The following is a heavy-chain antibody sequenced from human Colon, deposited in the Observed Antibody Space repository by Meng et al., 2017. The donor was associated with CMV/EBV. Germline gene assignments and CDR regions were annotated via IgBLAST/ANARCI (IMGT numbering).Heavy chain of an antibody. CDR2: IYWNDDK. Sequence: FSLRTSGVGVGCIRQPPGKALEWLGIIYWNDDKRYTPSLKTRLTIIKDTSKNQVVLTMTNMDPVDTATYYCAHRQRLEWFREPGQFDPWGQGTLVTVSS. D-gene: IGHD3-3*01. V-gene: IGHV2-5*01. J-gene: IGHJ5*02. CDR3: AHRQRLEWFREPGQFDP. CDR1: FSLRTSGVG.